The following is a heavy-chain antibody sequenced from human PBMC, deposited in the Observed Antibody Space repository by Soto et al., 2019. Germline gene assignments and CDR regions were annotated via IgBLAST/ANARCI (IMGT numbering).Heavy chain of an antibody. CDR2: INHSGST. Sequence: PSETLSLTCAVYGGSFSGYYWSWIRQPPGKGLEWIGEINHSGSTNYNPSLKSRVTISVDTSKNQFSLKLSSVTAADTAVYYCARGLYSSGWYFMFWGQGTLVTVSS. D-gene: IGHD6-19*01. V-gene: IGHV4-34*01. CDR3: ARGLYSSGWYFMF. CDR1: GGSFSGYY. J-gene: IGHJ4*02.